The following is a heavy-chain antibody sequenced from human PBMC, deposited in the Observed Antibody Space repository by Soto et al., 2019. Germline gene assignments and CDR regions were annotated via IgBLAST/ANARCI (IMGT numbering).Heavy chain of an antibody. V-gene: IGHV1-2*02. Sequence: QLHLVQSGAVVKKPGASVTVSCSASGYPVTAYYMHWVRQAPGRGLEWMGGINPATGAAKYTQTFQGRGTMARDTSTSKGFMELRGLASEDPAGFYWGGGGGVGVAGSAAFDMWGQGTLVTVSS. CDR1: GYPVTAYY. D-gene: IGHD3-3*01. J-gene: IGHJ3*02. CDR3: GGGGGVGVAGSAAFDM. CDR2: INPATGAA.